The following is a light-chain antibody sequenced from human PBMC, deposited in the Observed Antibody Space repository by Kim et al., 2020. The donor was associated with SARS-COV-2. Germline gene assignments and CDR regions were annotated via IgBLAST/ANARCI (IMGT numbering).Light chain of an antibody. V-gene: IGKV3-20*01. J-gene: IGKJ4*01. CDR1: QSVSSSY. Sequence: EIVLTQSPGTLSLSPGERATLSCRASQSVSSSYLAWYQQKPGQGPRLLIYGVSSRATAIPDRFSGSGSGTDFTLTISRLEPEDFAVYYCQQYGSSPLTFGGGTKVDIK. CDR2: GVS. CDR3: QQYGSSPLT.